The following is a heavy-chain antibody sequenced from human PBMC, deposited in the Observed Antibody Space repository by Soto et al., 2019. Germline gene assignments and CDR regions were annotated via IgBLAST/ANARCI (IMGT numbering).Heavy chain of an antibody. V-gene: IGHV5-51*01. CDR3: ARQDGAANYYMDD. J-gene: IGHJ4*01. D-gene: IGHD1-1*01. Sequence: GESLKISCKGSDYGFAVYWIAWVRQMPGKGLEWMGIIYPSDSDTRYSPSFQGQVTISADKSISTAYLQWSSLKASDTAMYYCARQDGAANYYMDDWGQGTLVTVSS. CDR2: IYPSDSDT. CDR1: DYGFAVYW.